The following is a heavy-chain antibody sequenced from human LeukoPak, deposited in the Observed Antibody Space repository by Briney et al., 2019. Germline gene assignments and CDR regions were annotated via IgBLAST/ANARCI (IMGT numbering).Heavy chain of an antibody. D-gene: IGHD3-10*01. CDR1: GYTFTGYY. V-gene: IGHV1-2*02. CDR3: TRDYGYGSGSYSLDY. CDR2: TNPNSGVT. J-gene: IGHJ4*02. Sequence: VASVRVSCKTSGYTFTGYYMHWVRQAPGQGLEWIGWTNPNSGVTNSAQKFQSRVTMTSDSHISTAYMELSWLRSDDTAVYYCTRDYGYGSGSYSLDYWGQGTLVTVSS.